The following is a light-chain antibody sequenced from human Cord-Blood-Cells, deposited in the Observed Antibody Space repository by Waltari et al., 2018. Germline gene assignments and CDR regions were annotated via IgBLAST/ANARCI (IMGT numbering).Light chain of an antibody. CDR2: EGS. V-gene: IGLV2-23*01. CDR1: SSDVGSDNL. Sequence: QSALTQPASVSGSPGQSITISCTGTSSDVGSDNLVPWYQQHPGKAPNLMIYEGSKRPSGVSNRFSGSKSGNTASLTISGLQAEDEADYYCCSYAGSSTWVFGGGTKLTVL. CDR3: CSYAGSSTWV. J-gene: IGLJ3*02.